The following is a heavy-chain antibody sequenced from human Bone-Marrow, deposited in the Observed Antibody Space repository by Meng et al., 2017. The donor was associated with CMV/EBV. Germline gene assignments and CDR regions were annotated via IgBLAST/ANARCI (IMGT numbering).Heavy chain of an antibody. CDR1: GFTFSSYG. CDR2: IRYDGKNK. V-gene: IGHV3-30*02. D-gene: IGHD1-14*01. J-gene: IGHJ5*02. CDR3: TREATVDRNYYWFDP. Sequence: GSLRLSCAASGFTFSSYGMHWVRQAPGKGLEWLSFIRYDGKNKYYIDSVKGRFTISRDNSKDTLYLQMDSLTTEDTGVYYCTREATVDRNYYWFDPWGQGTLVTVSS.